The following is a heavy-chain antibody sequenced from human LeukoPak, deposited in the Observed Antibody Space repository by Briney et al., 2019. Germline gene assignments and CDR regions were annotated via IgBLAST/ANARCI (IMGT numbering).Heavy chain of an antibody. CDR1: GFTFSGYW. D-gene: IGHD6-19*01. V-gene: IGHV3-7*03. CDR2: IKGDGSRK. J-gene: IGHJ4*02. CDR3: AKQWLVSSEVDY. Sequence: GGSLRLSCATSGFTFSGYWMAWVRRAPGKGLEWVANIKGDGSRKDYGDSVKGRFTISRDNAKNSLYLQMNSLRAEDTAVYYCAKQWLVSSEVDYWGQGTLVTVSS.